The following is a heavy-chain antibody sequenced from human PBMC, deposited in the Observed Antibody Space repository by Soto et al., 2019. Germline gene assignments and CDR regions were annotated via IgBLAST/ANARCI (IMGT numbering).Heavy chain of an antibody. CDR3: ARGIKYGAYSRWFDP. V-gene: IGHV1-8*01. J-gene: IGHJ5*02. D-gene: IGHD4-17*01. Sequence: QVQLVQSGAEVKKPGASVKVSCKASGYTFTSYDINWVRQATGQGLEYLGWMNPNSGNTAYVQKFQGGVTMTWDTSITTAYMERSSLRSEDTAVYFCARGIKYGAYSRWFDPWGQGTLVPVSS. CDR1: GYTFTSYD. CDR2: MNPNSGNT.